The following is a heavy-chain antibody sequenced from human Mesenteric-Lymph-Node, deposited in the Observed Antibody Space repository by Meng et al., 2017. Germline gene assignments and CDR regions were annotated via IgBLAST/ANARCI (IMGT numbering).Heavy chain of an antibody. J-gene: IGHJ4*02. D-gene: IGHD2-8*01. CDR2: ISNSGVTT. V-gene: IGHV3-NL1*01. CDR3: ARDPLMYGKTPDS. Sequence: QVQLVGLGGGVVQPWRPRRLSCAASGFTFSSYGMHWVRQAPGKGLEWVSSISNSGVTTYYADSVKGRFTVSRDNSRKILYLQMNSLRAEDTAVYFCARDPLMYGKTPDSWGQGTLVTVSS. CDR1: GFTFSSYG.